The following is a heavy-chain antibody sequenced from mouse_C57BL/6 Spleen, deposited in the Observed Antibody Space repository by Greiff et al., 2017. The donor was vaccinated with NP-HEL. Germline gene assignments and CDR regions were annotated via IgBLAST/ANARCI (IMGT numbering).Heavy chain of an antibody. CDR1: GFTFSSYA. Sequence: EVKLVESGGGLVKPGGSLKLSCAASGFTFSSYAMSWVRQTPEKRLEWVATISDGGSYTYYPDNVKGRFTISRDNAKNNLYLQMSHLKSEDTAMDYCARDDHDRAWFAYWGQGTLVTVSA. D-gene: IGHD2-12*01. CDR2: ISDGGSYT. J-gene: IGHJ3*01. CDR3: ARDDHDRAWFAY. V-gene: IGHV5-4*01.